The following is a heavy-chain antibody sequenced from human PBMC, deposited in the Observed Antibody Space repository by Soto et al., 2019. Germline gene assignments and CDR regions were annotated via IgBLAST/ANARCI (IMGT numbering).Heavy chain of an antibody. V-gene: IGHV3-23*01. CDR1: RFTFSHYA. Sequence: PGGSLRLSCAASRFTFSHYAMTWVRQAPGKGLQWVSGISRTGGGTYYADSVKGRFTISRDNSENTLFLQMNNLRDEDTALYYCARGRYLDSSDYWVANLPFDHWGLGTLVTVSS. D-gene: IGHD3-22*01. J-gene: IGHJ4*02. CDR2: ISRTGGGT. CDR3: ARGRYLDSSDYWVANLPFDH.